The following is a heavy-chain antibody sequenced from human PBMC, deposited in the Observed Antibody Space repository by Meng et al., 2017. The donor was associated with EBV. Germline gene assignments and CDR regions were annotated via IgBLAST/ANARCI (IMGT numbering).Heavy chain of an antibody. CDR2: MNPNSGNT. Sequence: QGQLVQSGAEVKKPGASVKVSCKASGYTFTSYDINWVRQATGQGLEWMGWMNPNSGNTGYAQKFQGRVTMTRNTSISTAYMELSSLRSEDTAVYYCARGVGTIFGVVIKNWFDPWGQGTLVTVFS. CDR3: ARGVGTIFGVVIKNWFDP. V-gene: IGHV1-8*01. J-gene: IGHJ5*02. D-gene: IGHD3-3*01. CDR1: GYTFTSYD.